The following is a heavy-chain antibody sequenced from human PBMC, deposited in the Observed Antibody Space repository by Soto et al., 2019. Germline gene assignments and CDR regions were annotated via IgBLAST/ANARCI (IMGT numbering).Heavy chain of an antibody. CDR2: IYWDDDK. CDR3: AHTPPASGYYYLKLDSFDY. D-gene: IGHD3-22*01. J-gene: IGHJ4*02. Sequence: QITLKESGPPLVKPTQTLTLTCTFSGFSLSTSGVGVGWIRHPPGKALEWLALIYWDDDKRYSPSLKSRLTITTDTXXTXVXXTMTNMDPVDTATYYCAHTPPASGYYYLKLDSFDYWGQGTLVTVSS. CDR1: GFSLSTSGVG. V-gene: IGHV2-5*02.